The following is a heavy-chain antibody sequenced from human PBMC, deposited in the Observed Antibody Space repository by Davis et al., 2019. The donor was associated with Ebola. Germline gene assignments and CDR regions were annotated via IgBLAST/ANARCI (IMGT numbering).Heavy chain of an antibody. J-gene: IGHJ4*02. CDR3: AGDGLPAALNY. CDR2: IKQDGSEK. V-gene: IGHV3-7*03. D-gene: IGHD2-2*01. CDR1: GFTFSRDW. Sequence: GESLKISCAGSGFTFSRDWMSWVRQAPGKGLEWVANIKQDGSEKYYVDSVKGRFTISRDNAKNSLYLQMNSLRVEDTALYYCAGDGLPAALNYWGQGTLVTVSS.